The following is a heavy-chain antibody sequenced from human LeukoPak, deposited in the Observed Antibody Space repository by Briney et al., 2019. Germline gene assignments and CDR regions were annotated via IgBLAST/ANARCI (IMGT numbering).Heavy chain of an antibody. CDR1: GYTFTSYY. CDR2: INPNSGGT. CDR3: ARATVVPAARIDP. Sequence: ASVKVSCKASGYTFTSYYMHWVRQAPGQGLEWMGWINPNSGGTNYAQKFQGRVTMTRDTSISTAYMELSRLRSDDTAVYYCARATVVPAARIDPWGQGTLVTVSS. D-gene: IGHD2-2*01. J-gene: IGHJ5*02. V-gene: IGHV1-2*02.